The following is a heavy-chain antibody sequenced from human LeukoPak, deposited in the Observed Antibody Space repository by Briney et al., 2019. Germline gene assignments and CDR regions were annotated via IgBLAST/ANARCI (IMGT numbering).Heavy chain of an antibody. D-gene: IGHD2-8*01. CDR1: GFSFSGYG. CDR2: IWYDGSNE. Sequence: GTSLRLSCAVSGFSFSGYGMHWVRQAPGKGLEWVGVIWYDGSNEYYGDSVKGRWTISRDNSKSTLYLQMNSLRAEDTAVYYCARGGRDCTNCDCDKTGIDYWGQGTLVTVSS. CDR3: ARGGRDCTNCDCDKTGIDY. V-gene: IGHV3-33*01. J-gene: IGHJ4*02.